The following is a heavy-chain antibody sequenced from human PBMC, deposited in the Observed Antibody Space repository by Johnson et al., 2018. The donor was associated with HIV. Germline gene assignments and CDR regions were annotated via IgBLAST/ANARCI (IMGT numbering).Heavy chain of an antibody. D-gene: IGHD2-15*01. CDR1: GFSFSDHY. CDR3: ARDRAWGDNVVVAAYGAFDI. J-gene: IGHJ3*02. CDR2: ISSSGSTI. V-gene: IGHV3-11*04. Sequence: QVQLVESGGGLVQPGGSLRLSCAASGFSFSDHYMSWIRQAPGKGLEWVSYISSSGSTIYYADSVKGRFTISRDNAKNSLYLQMNSLRAEDTAVYYCARDRAWGDNVVVAAYGAFDIWGQGTMVTVSS.